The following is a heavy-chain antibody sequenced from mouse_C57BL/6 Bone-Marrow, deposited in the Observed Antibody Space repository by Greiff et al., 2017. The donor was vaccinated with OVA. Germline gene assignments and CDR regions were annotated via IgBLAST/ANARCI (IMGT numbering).Heavy chain of an antibody. V-gene: IGHV14-4*01. CDR3: TTWGFDY. CDR2: IDPENGDT. CDR1: GFNIKDDY. J-gene: IGHJ2*01. Sequence: VQLQQSGAELVRPGASVKLSCTASGFNIKDDYMHWVKQRPEQGPEWIGWIDPENGDTEYASKFQGKATITADTSSNTAYLQLSSLTSEDTAVYYCTTWGFDYWGQGTTLTVSS.